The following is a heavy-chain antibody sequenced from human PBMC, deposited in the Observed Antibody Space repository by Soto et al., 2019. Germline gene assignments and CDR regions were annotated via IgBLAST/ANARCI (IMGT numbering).Heavy chain of an antibody. J-gene: IGHJ5*02. CDR3: ARRITRWWFDP. CDR2: IYYSGST. CDR1: GGSISSSSYY. D-gene: IGHD3-10*01. V-gene: IGHV4-39*01. Sequence: QLQLQESGPGLVKPSETLSLTCTVSGGSISSSSYYWGWIRQPPGKGLEWIGSIYYSGSTYYNPSLKSRVTISVDTSKNQFSLKLSSVTAADTAVYYCARRITRWWFDPWGQGTLVTVSS.